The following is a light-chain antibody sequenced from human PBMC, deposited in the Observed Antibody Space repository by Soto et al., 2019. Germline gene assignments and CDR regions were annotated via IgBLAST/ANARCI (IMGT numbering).Light chain of an antibody. CDR2: DAS. CDR3: KHRRT. V-gene: IGKV1-5*01. J-gene: IGKJ1*01. CDR1: QNINNW. Sequence: GDRVTITCRASQNINNWIAWYQQKPGKAPKFLIYDASTLESGAPSRFSGSGFGTEFSLTISSLQPDDFGSYYCKHRRTFGQGTKVQMK.